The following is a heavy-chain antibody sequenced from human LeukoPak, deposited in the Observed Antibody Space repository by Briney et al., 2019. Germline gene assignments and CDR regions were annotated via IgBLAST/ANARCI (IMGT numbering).Heavy chain of an antibody. CDR3: ARARNGYCSGGSCYPFDY. J-gene: IGHJ4*02. V-gene: IGHV1-2*02. CDR1: GYTFTGYY. D-gene: IGHD2-15*01. Sequence: ASAKVSCKASGYTFTGYYMHWVRQAPGQGPEWMGWINPNSGGTNYAQKFQGRVTMTRDTSISTAYMELSRLRSDDTAVYYCARARNGYCSGGSCYPFDYWGQGTLVTVSS. CDR2: INPNSGGT.